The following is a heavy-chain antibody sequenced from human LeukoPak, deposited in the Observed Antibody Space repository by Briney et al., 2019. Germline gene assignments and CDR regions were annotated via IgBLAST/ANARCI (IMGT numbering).Heavy chain of an antibody. J-gene: IGHJ2*01. CDR3: VRLGAIVVVPDAMRAWSCNP. Sequence: GESLKISCKGSGYIFTNYWIGWVRQMPGKGLEWMGMIYPGDSDTIYSRSCQGQVTISADKSITTAHLKWGSLKPSEPAMYYCVRLGAIVVVPDAMRAWSCNPWGRGPLVTVSS. V-gene: IGHV5-51*01. CDR1: GYIFTNYW. D-gene: IGHD2-2*01. CDR2: IYPGDSDT.